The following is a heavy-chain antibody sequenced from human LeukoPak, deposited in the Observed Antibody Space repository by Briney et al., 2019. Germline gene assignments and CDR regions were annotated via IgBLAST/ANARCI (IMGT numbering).Heavy chain of an antibody. Sequence: GGSLRLSCAASGFTFSSYAMSWVRQAPGKGLEWVSAISGSGGSTYYADSVKGRSTISRDNSKNTLYLQMNSLRAEDTAVYYCAKGWLAFGGVIAPDYWGQGTLVTVSS. J-gene: IGHJ4*02. V-gene: IGHV3-23*01. CDR1: GFTFSSYA. CDR2: ISGSGGST. D-gene: IGHD3-16*02. CDR3: AKGWLAFGGVIAPDY.